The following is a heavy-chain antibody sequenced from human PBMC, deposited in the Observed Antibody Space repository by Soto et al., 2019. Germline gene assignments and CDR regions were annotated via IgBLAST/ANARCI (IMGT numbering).Heavy chain of an antibody. V-gene: IGHV4-31*03. Sequence: SETLSLTCTVSGGSISSGGYYWSWIRQHPGKGLEWIGYIYYSGSTYYNPSLKSRVTISVDTSKNQFSLKLSSVTAADTAVYYGARVFDDFWSGYPRGPFDYWGQGTLVTVSS. D-gene: IGHD3-3*01. J-gene: IGHJ4*02. CDR1: GGSISSGGYY. CDR3: ARVFDDFWSGYPRGPFDY. CDR2: IYYSGST.